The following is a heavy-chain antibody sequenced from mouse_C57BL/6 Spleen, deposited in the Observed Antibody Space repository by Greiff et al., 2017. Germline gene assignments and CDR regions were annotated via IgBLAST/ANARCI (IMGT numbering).Heavy chain of an antibody. CDR3: ARASMTTVVEKCFEV. D-gene: IGHD1-1*01. CDR2: INPSNGGT. Sequence: QVQLQQPGTELVKPGASVKLSCKASGYTFTSYWMHWVKQRPGQGLEWIGNINPSNGGTNYNEKFKSKATLTVDKSSSTAYMQLSSLTSEDSAVYCCARASMTTVVEKCFEVWGTGTTVTVSS. CDR1: GYTFTSYW. V-gene: IGHV1-53*01. J-gene: IGHJ1*03.